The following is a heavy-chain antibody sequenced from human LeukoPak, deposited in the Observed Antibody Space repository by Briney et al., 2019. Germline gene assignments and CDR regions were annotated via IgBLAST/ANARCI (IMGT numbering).Heavy chain of an antibody. D-gene: IGHD2-15*01. CDR2: MHYGGSP. V-gene: IGHV4-30-4*01. Sequence: TSETLSFTCIASGGSISSGDYIGTWIRQPPRKGLEWIGRMHYGGSPSYTPHLQSRVHISADTSQHQFSLSLNSVTAPDPAVYYCTRGLPSDKTDYSGQGTLATASS. CDR3: TRGLPSDKTDY. CDR1: GGSISSGDYI. J-gene: IGHJ4*02.